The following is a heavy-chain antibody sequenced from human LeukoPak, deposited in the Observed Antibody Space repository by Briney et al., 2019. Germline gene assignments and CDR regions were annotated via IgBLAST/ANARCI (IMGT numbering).Heavy chain of an antibody. Sequence: GGSLRLSCAASGFIFSSYGMHWVRQAPGKGLEWVAVIWYDGGNKYYADSVKGRFTISRDNSKNTLYLQMNSLRAEDTAVYYCARDHSSGWYNWFDPWGQGTLVTVSS. D-gene: IGHD6-19*01. V-gene: IGHV3-33*01. J-gene: IGHJ5*02. CDR2: IWYDGGNK. CDR1: GFIFSSYG. CDR3: ARDHSSGWYNWFDP.